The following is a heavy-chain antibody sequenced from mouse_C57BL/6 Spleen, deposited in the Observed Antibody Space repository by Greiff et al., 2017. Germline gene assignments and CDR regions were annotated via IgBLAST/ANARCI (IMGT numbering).Heavy chain of an antibody. CDR2: IGYDGSN. CDR3: VRGDYGGSYDWYFDV. J-gene: IGHJ1*03. V-gene: IGHV3-6*01. CDR1: GYSITSGYY. Sequence: DVQLQESGPGLVKPSPSLSLTCSVTGYSITSGYYWNWIRQFPGNKLEWMGYIGYDGSNKYNPSLKNRISITRNTSKNPFFLKLNSVTTEDTATYYCVRGDYGGSYDWYFDVWGTGTTLTVSS. D-gene: IGHD1-1*01.